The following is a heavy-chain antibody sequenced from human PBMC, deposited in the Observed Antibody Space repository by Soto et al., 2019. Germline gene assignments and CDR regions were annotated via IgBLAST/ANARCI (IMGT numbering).Heavy chain of an antibody. CDR1: GGTFSSYA. D-gene: IGHD6-13*01. V-gene: IGHV1-69*01. J-gene: IGHJ2*01. Sequence: QVQLVQSGAEVKKLGSSVKVSCKASGGTFSSYAISWVRQAPGQGLEWMGGIIPIFGTANYAQKFQGRVTITADESTSTAYMELSSMRSEDTAVYYCARSAAALWYFDLWGRGTLVTVSS. CDR2: IIPIFGTA. CDR3: ARSAAALWYFDL.